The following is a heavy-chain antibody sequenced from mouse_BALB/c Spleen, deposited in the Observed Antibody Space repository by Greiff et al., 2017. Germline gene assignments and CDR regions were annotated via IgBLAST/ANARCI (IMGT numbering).Heavy chain of an antibody. Sequence: EVHLVESGPELVKPGASVKMSCKASGYTFTSYVMHWVKQKPGQGLEWIGYINPYNDGTKYNEKFKGKATLTSDKSSSTAYMELSSLTSEDSAVYYCARPLSMITTLFAYWGQGTLVTVSA. CDR1: GYTFTSYV. D-gene: IGHD2-4*01. CDR2: INPYNDGT. J-gene: IGHJ3*01. CDR3: ARPLSMITTLFAY. V-gene: IGHV1-14*01.